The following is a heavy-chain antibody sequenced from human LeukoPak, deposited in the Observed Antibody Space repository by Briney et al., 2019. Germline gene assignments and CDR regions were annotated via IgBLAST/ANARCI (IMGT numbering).Heavy chain of an antibody. D-gene: IGHD3-10*01. CDR1: GGTFTNYA. V-gene: IGHV1-69*13. CDR2: IIPLLGTP. J-gene: IGHJ4*02. CDR3: AMDPITMVRGVILFDY. Sequence: SVKVSCKASGGTFTNYAISWVRPAPGQGLEWRGGIIPLLGTPNYAQKFQGRVTITADESTSTAYMELSSLRSEDTAVYYCAMDPITMVRGVILFDYWGQGTLVTVSS.